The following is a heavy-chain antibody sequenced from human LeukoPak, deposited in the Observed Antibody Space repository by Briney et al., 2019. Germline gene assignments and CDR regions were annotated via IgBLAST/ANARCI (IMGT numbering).Heavy chain of an antibody. V-gene: IGHV3-23*01. CDR1: GFTFSSYG. J-gene: IGHJ4*02. D-gene: IGHD5-18*01. Sequence: GGTLRLSCAASGFTFSSYGMSWVRQAPGKGLEWVSAISGSGGSTYYADSVKGRFTISRDNSKNTLYLQMNSLRAEDTAVYYCAKDLRMYSYGPFDYWGQGTLVTVSS. CDR2: ISGSGGST. CDR3: AKDLRMYSYGPFDY.